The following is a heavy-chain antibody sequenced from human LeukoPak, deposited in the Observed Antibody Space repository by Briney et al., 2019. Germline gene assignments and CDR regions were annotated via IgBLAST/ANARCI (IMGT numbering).Heavy chain of an antibody. CDR2: IYYSGST. J-gene: IGHJ5*02. CDR3: ARGHYYDSGGYSAWFDP. CDR1: GGSISSYY. D-gene: IGHD3-22*01. V-gene: IGHV4-59*01. Sequence: SETLSLTCTVSGGSISSYYWSWIRQPPGKGLEWIGYIYYSGSTNYNPSLKSRVTISVDTSKNQFSLKLSSVTAADTAVYYRARGHYYDSGGYSAWFDPWGQGTLVTVSS.